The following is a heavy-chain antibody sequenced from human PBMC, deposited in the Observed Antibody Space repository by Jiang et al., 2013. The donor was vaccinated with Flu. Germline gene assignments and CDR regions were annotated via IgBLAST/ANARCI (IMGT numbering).Heavy chain of an antibody. CDR2: IKQDGSEK. Sequence: VQLVESGGGLVQPGGSLRLSCAASGFTFSSYWMSWVRQAPGKGLEWVANIKQDGSEKYYVDSVKGRFTISRDNAKNSLYLQMNSLRAEDTAVYYCLAGVTTSFQYFDYWGQGTLVTVS. D-gene: IGHD4-17*01. V-gene: IGHV3-7*03. CDR1: GFTFSSYW. CDR3: LAGVTTSFQYFDY. J-gene: IGHJ4*02.